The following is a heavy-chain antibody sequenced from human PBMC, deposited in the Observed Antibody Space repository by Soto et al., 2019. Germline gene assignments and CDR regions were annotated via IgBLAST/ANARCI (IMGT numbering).Heavy chain of an antibody. D-gene: IGHD3-22*01. J-gene: IGHJ5*02. CDR3: ARPIQYYFDTSAQSAWFDP. V-gene: IGHV1-69*12. CDR1: GGTFGSYA. CDR2: IIPIFSTP. Sequence: QVQLVQSGAGVKKPGSSVKVSCKTSGGTFGSYAISWVRQAPGQGLEWMGGIIPIFSTPNYAQKFQGRVTITAAESTSTADMELSSLRSEDTAVYYCARPIQYYFDTSAQSAWFDPWGQGTLVTVSS.